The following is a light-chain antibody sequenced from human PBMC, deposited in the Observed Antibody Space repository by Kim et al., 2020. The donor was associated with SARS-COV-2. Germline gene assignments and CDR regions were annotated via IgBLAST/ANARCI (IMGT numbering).Light chain of an antibody. Sequence: DIQMTQSPSSLSASVGDRVTITCRASQSISSSLNWYQQKPGKAPKLLIYGASSLQSGVPSRFSGSGSGTDFTLTISSLQPEDCATYYCQQSYTTPTTFGQGTKLEI. V-gene: IGKV1-39*01. CDR2: GAS. J-gene: IGKJ2*01. CDR3: QQSYTTPTT. CDR1: QSISSS.